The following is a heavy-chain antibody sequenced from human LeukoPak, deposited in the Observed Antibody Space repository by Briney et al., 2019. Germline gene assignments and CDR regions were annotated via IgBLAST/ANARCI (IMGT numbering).Heavy chain of an antibody. CDR1: GGSFSGYY. CDR3: ARAGIVGATTWYNWFDP. CDR2: INHSGST. J-gene: IGHJ5*02. D-gene: IGHD1-26*01. Sequence: SETLSLTCAVYGGSFSGYYWSWIRQPPGKGLEWIGEINHSGSTNYNPSLKSRVTISVDTSKNQFSLKLSFVTAADTAVYYCARAGIVGATTWYNWFDPWGQGTLVTVSS. V-gene: IGHV4-34*01.